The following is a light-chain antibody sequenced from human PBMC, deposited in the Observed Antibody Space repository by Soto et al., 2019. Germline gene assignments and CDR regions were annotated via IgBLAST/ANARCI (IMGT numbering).Light chain of an antibody. V-gene: IGKV3-15*01. CDR1: QSVSSN. CDR2: EAS. CDR3: QQYDDWPET. Sequence: EKVMTQSPATLSVSPGERATLSCRASQSVSSNLAWYQQNPGQAPRLLIYEASTRATGIPARFSGSGSGTEFTLTISSRQSEDLVVYYCQQYDDWPETLGQRKKVEIK. J-gene: IGKJ1*01.